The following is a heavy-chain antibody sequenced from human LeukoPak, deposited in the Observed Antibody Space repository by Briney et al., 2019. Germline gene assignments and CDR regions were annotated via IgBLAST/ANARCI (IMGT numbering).Heavy chain of an antibody. Sequence: PGGSLRLSCAASRFTLSSYGMHWVRQAPGKGLEWVAVIWYDGSNKYYADSAKGRFSISRDNSKNTLYLQMNSLRAEDTAVYYCARDTLDAFDIWGQGTMFTVSS. CDR2: IWYDGSNK. V-gene: IGHV3-33*01. CDR3: ARDTLDAFDI. J-gene: IGHJ3*02. CDR1: RFTLSSYG.